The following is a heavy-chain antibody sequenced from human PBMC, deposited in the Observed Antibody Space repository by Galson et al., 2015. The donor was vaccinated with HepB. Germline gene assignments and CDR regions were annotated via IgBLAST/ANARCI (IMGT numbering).Heavy chain of an antibody. V-gene: IGHV1-24*01. Sequence: SVKVSCKVSGYTLTELSLHWVRQAPGKGLEWMGGFDPEDGEEIYAQKFQGRVTMTEDTSTDTAYMELSSLRSEDTAVYYCATDQEYKNWFDPWGQGTLVTVSS. CDR2: FDPEDGEE. CDR1: GYTLTELS. CDR3: ATDQEYKNWFDP. D-gene: IGHD2/OR15-2a*01. J-gene: IGHJ5*02.